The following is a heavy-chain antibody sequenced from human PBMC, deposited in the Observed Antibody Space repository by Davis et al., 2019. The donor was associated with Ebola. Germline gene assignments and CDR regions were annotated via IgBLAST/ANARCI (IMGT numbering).Heavy chain of an antibody. V-gene: IGHV3-53*01. CDR2: IYIDGTT. Sequence: GESLKISCAASGFTVSSNYMSWVRQAPGKGLEWVSVIYIDGTTYYADSVKGRFTISRDISKNTLYLQMNSLRAEDTAVYYCAKDAVVSTHYFDCWGQGTLVTVSS. D-gene: IGHD5/OR15-5a*01. CDR1: GFTVSSNY. J-gene: IGHJ4*02. CDR3: AKDAVVSTHYFDC.